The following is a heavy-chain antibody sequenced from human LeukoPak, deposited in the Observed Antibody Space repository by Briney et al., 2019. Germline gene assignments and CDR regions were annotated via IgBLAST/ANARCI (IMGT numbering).Heavy chain of an antibody. Sequence: PSETLSLTCTVSGGPISSYYWSWIRQPPGKGLEWIGYIYYSGSTNYNPSLKSRVTISVDTSKNQFSLKLSSVTAADTAVYYCARGRGAAWFDPWGQGTLVTVSS. CDR1: GGPISSYY. J-gene: IGHJ5*02. V-gene: IGHV4-59*01. CDR3: ARGRGAAWFDP. D-gene: IGHD3-10*01. CDR2: IYYSGST.